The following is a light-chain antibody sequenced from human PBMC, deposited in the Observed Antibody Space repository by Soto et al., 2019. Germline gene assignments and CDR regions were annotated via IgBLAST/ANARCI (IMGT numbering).Light chain of an antibody. CDR3: QQYYSFPRT. CDR2: DAS. V-gene: IGKV1-33*01. Sequence: DIQMTQSPSSLSASVGDRVTITCQASHDIRKYLNWYQQKPGKAPRLLIYDASNMEKGVPSRFTGSGSGTDFTLTISCLQSEDFATYYCQQYYSFPRTFGQGTKVDIK. J-gene: IGKJ1*01. CDR1: HDIRKY.